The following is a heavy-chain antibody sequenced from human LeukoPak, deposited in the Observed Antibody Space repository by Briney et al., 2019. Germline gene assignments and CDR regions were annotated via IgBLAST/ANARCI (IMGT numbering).Heavy chain of an antibody. CDR3: AKVTVTTGDYYYMDV. D-gene: IGHD4-17*01. Sequence: GGSLRLSCAASGFTFSSYAMSWVRQAPGKGLEWVSAISGSGGSTYYADSVKGRFTISRDNSKNTLYLQMNSLRAEDTAIYYCAKVTVTTGDYYYMDVWGKGTTVTVSS. J-gene: IGHJ6*03. V-gene: IGHV3-23*01. CDR1: GFTFSSYA. CDR2: ISGSGGST.